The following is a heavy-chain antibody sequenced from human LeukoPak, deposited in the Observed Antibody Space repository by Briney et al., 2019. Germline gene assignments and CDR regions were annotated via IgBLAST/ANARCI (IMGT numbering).Heavy chain of an antibody. CDR1: GYRFISYW. CDR2: IYSGGST. D-gene: IGHD3-10*01. V-gene: IGHV3-53*01. Sequence: GESLKISCKGFGYRFISYWIGWVRQAPGKGLEWVSVIYSGGSTYYADSVKGRFTISRDNSKNTLYLQMNSLRAEDTAVYYCARDHQNYGSGSYYNFDYWGQGTLVTVSS. CDR3: ARDHQNYGSGSYYNFDY. J-gene: IGHJ4*02.